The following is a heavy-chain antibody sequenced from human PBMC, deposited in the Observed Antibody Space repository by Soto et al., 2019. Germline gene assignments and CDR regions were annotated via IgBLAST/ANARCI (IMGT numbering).Heavy chain of an antibody. V-gene: IGHV4-59*01. J-gene: IGHJ4*02. CDR1: GGSISPYY. CDR2: IFYSGGT. D-gene: IGHD4-17*01. Sequence: QVQLQESGPGLVKASETLSLTCTVSGGSISPYYWSWIRQPPGKGLEWIGYIFYSGGTNYNPSLKSRVTIAVDTSKNQFSLQLSSVTAADTAVYYCSRGVYGVNYYYLDYWGQGTLVTVSS. CDR3: SRGVYGVNYYYLDY.